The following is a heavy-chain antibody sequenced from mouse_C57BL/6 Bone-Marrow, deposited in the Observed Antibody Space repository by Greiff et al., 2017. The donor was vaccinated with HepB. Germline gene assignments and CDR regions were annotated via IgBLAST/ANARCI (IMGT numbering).Heavy chain of an antibody. CDR2: INPNNGGT. CDR3: AREPLLLRLMDY. V-gene: IGHV1-22*01. D-gene: IGHD1-1*01. J-gene: IGHJ4*01. Sequence: VQLKESGPELVKPGASVKMSCKASGYTFTDYNMHWVKQSHGKSLEWIGYINPNNGGTSYNQKFKGKATLTVNKSSSTAYMELRSLTSEDSAVYYCAREPLLLRLMDYWGQGTSVTVSS. CDR1: GYTFTDYN.